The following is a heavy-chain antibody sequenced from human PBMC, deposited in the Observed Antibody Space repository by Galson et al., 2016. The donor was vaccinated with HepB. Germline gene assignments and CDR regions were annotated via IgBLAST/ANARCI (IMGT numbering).Heavy chain of an antibody. V-gene: IGHV4-39*01. CDR2: SYSSGTA. D-gene: IGHD6-19*01. CDR3: ARRVRWLADAFDV. CDR1: GGFIEGNNYF. Sequence: SETLSLTCGVSGGFIEGNNYFWGWIRQPPGKGLEWIGNSYSSGTAYYNPSLKSRVTISVEKSKTQFSLNLTSVTAADTAVYYCARRVRWLADAFDVWGQGALVIVSS. J-gene: IGHJ3*01.